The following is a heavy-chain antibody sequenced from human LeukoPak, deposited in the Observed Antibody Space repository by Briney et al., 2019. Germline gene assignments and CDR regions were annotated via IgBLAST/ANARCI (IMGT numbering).Heavy chain of an antibody. Sequence: SETLSLTCTVSGFSISSGYCWGWIRQPPGKGLEWIGSICHSGSTSYNPSVKGRVTISVDTSKNQFSLKLSSVTAADTAVYYCASGEYQQPPGYCGQGTLVTVSS. CDR3: ASGEYQQPPGY. CDR2: ICHSGST. J-gene: IGHJ4*02. V-gene: IGHV4-38-2*02. CDR1: GFSISSGYC. D-gene: IGHD2-2*01.